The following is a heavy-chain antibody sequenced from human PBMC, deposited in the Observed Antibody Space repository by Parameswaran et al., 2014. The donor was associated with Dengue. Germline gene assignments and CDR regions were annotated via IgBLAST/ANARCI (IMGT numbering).Heavy chain of an antibody. CDR3: AREEKIFGVVITSQYYYYGMDV. V-gene: IGHV3-66*01. D-gene: IGHD3-3*01. CDR2: IYSGGST. Sequence: RWIRQPPGKGLEWVSVIYSGGSTYYADSVKGRFTISRDNSKNTLYLQMNSLRAEDTAVYYCAREEKIFGVVITSQYYYYGMDVWGQGTTVTVSS. J-gene: IGHJ6*02.